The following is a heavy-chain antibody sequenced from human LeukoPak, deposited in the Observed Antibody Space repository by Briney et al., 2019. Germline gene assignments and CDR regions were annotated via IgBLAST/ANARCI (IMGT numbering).Heavy chain of an antibody. Sequence: KPSETLSLTCTVSGGSIINSNYYWGWIRQPPGKGLEWIGEIDHSGSTNYNPSLKSRVTISIDTSKNQFSLNLSSVTAADTAVYFCARQVDVGCSSISRYGHGAFDIWGQGTVVTVSS. D-gene: IGHD2-2*01. V-gene: IGHV4-39*01. CDR1: GGSIINSNYY. CDR3: ARQVDVGCSSISRYGHGAFDI. J-gene: IGHJ3*02. CDR2: IDHSGST.